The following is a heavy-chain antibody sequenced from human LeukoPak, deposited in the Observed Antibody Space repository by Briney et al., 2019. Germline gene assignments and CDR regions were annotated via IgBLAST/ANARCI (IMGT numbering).Heavy chain of an antibody. V-gene: IGHV3-33*06. CDR2: IWYDGSNK. J-gene: IGHJ4*02. Sequence: GGSLRLSCAASGFTFSSYGMHWVRQAPGKGLEWVAVIWYDGSNKYYADSVKSRFTISRDNSKNTLYLQMNSLRAEDTAVYYCAKGNGGYYFDYWGQGTLVTVSS. D-gene: IGHD2-8*01. CDR3: AKGNGGYYFDY. CDR1: GFTFSSYG.